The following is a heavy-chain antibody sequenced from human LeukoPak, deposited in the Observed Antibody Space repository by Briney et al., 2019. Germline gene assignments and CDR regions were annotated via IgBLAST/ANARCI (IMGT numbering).Heavy chain of an antibody. D-gene: IGHD6-19*01. V-gene: IGHV3-33*01. CDR3: ASTSGWYEPIDY. CDR2: IWYDGSHK. CDR1: GYTFSSYG. Sequence: GGSLRLSCAASGYTFSSYGMHWVRQAPGKGLEWVAVIWYDGSHKYYADSVKDRFTISRDNSKNTLYLQMNSLRAEDTAVCYCASTSGWYEPIDYWGQGTLVTVSS. J-gene: IGHJ4*02.